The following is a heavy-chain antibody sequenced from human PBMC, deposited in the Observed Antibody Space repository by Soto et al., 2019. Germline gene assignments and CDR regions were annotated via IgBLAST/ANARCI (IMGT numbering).Heavy chain of an antibody. V-gene: IGHV4-39*01. Sequence: SETLSLTCTVSGGSVTNSSYYWGWIRQSPGKGLEWIGSVYYRGRSHSKSSVKSRVTISVDTSKNRFSLSLNSVTASDTAVYFCVSQRTTVPTQAYFDYWGPGALVTVSS. CDR3: VSQRTTVPTQAYFDY. CDR2: VYYRGRS. D-gene: IGHD4-17*01. CDR1: GGSVTNSSYY. J-gene: IGHJ4*02.